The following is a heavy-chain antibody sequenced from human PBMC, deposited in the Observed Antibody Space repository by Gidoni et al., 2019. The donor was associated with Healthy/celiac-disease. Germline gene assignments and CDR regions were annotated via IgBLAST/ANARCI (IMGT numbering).Heavy chain of an antibody. CDR2: ISSSSSYI. J-gene: IGHJ4*02. V-gene: IGHV3-21*01. Sequence: EVQLVESGGGLVKPGGSLRLSCAASGFTFSSYSMNWVRQAPGKGLEWVSSISSSSSYIYYADSVKGRFTISRDNAKNSLYLQMNSLRAEDTAVYYCARGQGRRKYSGSYLNWGQGTLVTVSS. CDR1: GFTFSSYS. CDR3: ARGQGRRKYSGSYLN. D-gene: IGHD1-26*01.